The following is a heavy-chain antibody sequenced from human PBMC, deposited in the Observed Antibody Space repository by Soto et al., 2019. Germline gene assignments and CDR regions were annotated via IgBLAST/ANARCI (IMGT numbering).Heavy chain of an antibody. CDR2: ISSSSSTI. V-gene: IGHV3-48*02. CDR3: ARSHKLYYYDSSGITFDY. J-gene: IGHJ4*02. CDR1: GFSFSSYS. Sequence: PGGSLRLSCAASGFSFSSYSMNWVRQAPGKRLEWVLYISSSSSTIYYADSVKGRFTISRDNAKNSLYLQMNSLRDEDTAVYYCARSHKLYYYDSSGITFDYWGQGTLVTVSS. D-gene: IGHD3-22*01.